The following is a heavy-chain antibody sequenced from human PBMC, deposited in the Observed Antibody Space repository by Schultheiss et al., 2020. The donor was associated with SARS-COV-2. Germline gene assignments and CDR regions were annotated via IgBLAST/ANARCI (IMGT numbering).Heavy chain of an antibody. CDR1: GFTVSSNY. CDR2: ISGSGGST. J-gene: IGHJ4*02. CDR3: AKDLGYYDSSGKSDYDY. Sequence: GGSLRLSCAASGFTVSSNYMSWVRQAPGKGLEWVSAISGSGGSTYYADSVKGRFTISRDNSKNTLYLQVNSLRAEDTAVYYCAKDLGYYDSSGKSDYDYWGQGTLVTVSS. V-gene: IGHV3-23*01. D-gene: IGHD3-22*01.